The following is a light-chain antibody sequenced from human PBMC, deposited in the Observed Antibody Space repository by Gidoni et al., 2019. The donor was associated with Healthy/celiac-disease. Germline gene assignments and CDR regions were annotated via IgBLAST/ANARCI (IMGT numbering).Light chain of an antibody. CDR1: QSVSSY. CDR2: DAS. J-gene: IGKJ4*01. Sequence: EIVLTQSPATLSLSPGERATLSCRASQSVSSYLAWYQQKPGQAPRLLIYDASNRATGIPARFSGSGSGTDFTITISSLEPEDFAVYYCQQRSNWPPLTFGGXTKVEIK. V-gene: IGKV3-11*01. CDR3: QQRSNWPPLT.